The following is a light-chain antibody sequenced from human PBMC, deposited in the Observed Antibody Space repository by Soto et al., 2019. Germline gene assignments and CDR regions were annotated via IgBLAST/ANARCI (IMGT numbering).Light chain of an antibody. CDR3: QQYDNLPLT. Sequence: DIQMTQSPSSLSASVGDRVTITCQASQDISNYLNWYQQRPGTAPKLLLYDASNLETGVPSRFSGSGSGTDFTFTISSLQPEDIATYYCQQYDNLPLTFGGGTKVEIK. CDR2: DAS. CDR1: QDISNY. V-gene: IGKV1-33*01. J-gene: IGKJ4*01.